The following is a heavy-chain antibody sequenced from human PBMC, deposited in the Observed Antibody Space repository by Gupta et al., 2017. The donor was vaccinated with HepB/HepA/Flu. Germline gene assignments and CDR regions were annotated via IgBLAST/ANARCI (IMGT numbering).Heavy chain of an antibody. D-gene: IGHD2/OR15-2a*01. J-gene: IGHJ4*02. CDR2: MNQHGSVI. V-gene: IGHV3-74*01. Sequence: EVQLAESGGGLVQPGGSLRLSWAASGFPVSSYWMHWVRQAPGKGLVWVSRMNQHGSVINYADSVKGRFTISRDNTKNALYLQMNSLRAEDTAIYFCSRDTFGPYDYWGQGTLVTVSS. CDR3: SRDTFGPYDY. CDR1: GFPVSSYW.